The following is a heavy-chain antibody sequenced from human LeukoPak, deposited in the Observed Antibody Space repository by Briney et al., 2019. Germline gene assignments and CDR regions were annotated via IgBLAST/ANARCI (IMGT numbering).Heavy chain of an antibody. Sequence: GGSLRLSCAASGFTLTAYGTHWVRQAPGKGLQWVAVIWYDGSKKYYADSVKGRFTISRDISKNIMYLQMNSLRAEDTAVYYCARDGGSGVDYWGQGTLVTVSS. V-gene: IGHV3-33*01. CDR2: IWYDGSKK. J-gene: IGHJ4*02. D-gene: IGHD6-25*01. CDR1: GFTLTAYG. CDR3: ARDGGSGVDY.